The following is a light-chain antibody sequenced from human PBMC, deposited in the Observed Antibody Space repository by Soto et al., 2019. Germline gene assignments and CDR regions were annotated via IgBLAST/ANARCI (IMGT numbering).Light chain of an antibody. V-gene: IGKV3-20*01. Sequence: EIVLTQSPGTLSLFPGERATLSCRASQSLTTRYLAWYQQKPGQAPRILIYGASRRATGIPDRFSGSGSGTDFTLTISRLEAEDFTVYSCHQYGSSPTFGQGTRLEIK. CDR1: QSLTTRY. CDR3: HQYGSSPT. J-gene: IGKJ5*01. CDR2: GAS.